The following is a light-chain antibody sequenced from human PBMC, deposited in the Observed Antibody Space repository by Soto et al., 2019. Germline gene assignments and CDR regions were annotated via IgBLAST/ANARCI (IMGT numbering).Light chain of an antibody. CDR2: KAS. V-gene: IGKV1-5*03. CDR3: QQYYTYPWT. Sequence: DREKTPAAAAPFANERDRGNKNCRARKRISRRVGRYQQRPGKAPKLLIYKASNLESGVPSRFSGSGSGTELTLTISSLHPDDFATYYCQQYYTYPWTFGPGTKVDIK. CDR1: KRISRR. J-gene: IGKJ1*01.